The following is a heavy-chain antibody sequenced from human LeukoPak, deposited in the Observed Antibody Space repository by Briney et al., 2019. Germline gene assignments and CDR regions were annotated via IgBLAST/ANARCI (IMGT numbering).Heavy chain of an antibody. J-gene: IGHJ6*02. D-gene: IGHD6-13*01. Sequence: GGSLRLSCAASGFTVSSNYMSWVRQAPGKGLEWVSGISWNSGSIGYADSVKGRFTISRDNAKNSLYLQMNSLRAEDTALYYCAKDSLARAAAGFYYYYYYGMDVWGQGTTVTVSS. CDR3: AKDSLARAAAGFYYYYYYGMDV. CDR2: ISWNSGSI. CDR1: GFTVSSNY. V-gene: IGHV3-9*01.